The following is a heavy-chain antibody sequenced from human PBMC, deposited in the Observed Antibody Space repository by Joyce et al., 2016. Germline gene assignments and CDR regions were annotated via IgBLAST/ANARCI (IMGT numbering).Heavy chain of an antibody. CDR2: IAYDGKNT. CDR1: GFAFSRSA. CDR3: ARGHYYNSRADGGADY. J-gene: IGHJ4*02. Sequence: QVQLVESGGGVVQPGRSLRLSCAASGFAFSRSAIHWVRQAPGKGREWGSVIAYDGKNTYYSASVKGRFTISRDNSKNTVSLQMNILRPEDTAVYYCARGHYYNSRADGGADYWGQGTLVTVSS. V-gene: IGHV3-30*04. D-gene: IGHD3-10*01.